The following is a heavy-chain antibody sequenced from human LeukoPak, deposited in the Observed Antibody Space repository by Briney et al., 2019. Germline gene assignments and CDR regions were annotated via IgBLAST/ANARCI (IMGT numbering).Heavy chain of an antibody. CDR2: INPNSGGT. D-gene: IGHD1-26*01. CDR1: GYTFTGYY. J-gene: IGHJ3*02. Sequence: GASVKVSCKASGYTFTGYYMHWVRQAPGQGLEWMGRINPNSGGTNYAQKFQGRVTITADESTSTAYMELSSLRSEDTAVYYCARDWVGATHDAFDIWGQGTMVTVSS. CDR3: ARDWVGATHDAFDI. V-gene: IGHV1-2*06.